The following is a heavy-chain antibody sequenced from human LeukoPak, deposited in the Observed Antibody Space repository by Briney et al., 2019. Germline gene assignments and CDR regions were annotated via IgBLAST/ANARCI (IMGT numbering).Heavy chain of an antibody. V-gene: IGHV3-48*02. D-gene: IGHD4-17*01. Sequence: GGSLRLSCAASGFTFSSYSMNWVRQAPGKGLEWVSYISSSSSTIYYADSVKGRFTISRDNAKNSLYLQMNSLRDEDTAVYYCARESANDYGDNHAGACLDYWGQGNLVTVSS. CDR3: ARESANDYGDNHAGACLDY. CDR1: GFTFSSYS. J-gene: IGHJ4*02. CDR2: ISSSSSTI.